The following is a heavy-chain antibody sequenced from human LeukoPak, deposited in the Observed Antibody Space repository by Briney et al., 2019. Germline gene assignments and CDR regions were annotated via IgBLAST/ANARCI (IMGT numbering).Heavy chain of an antibody. V-gene: IGHV1-46*01. CDR1: GGTLSNYA. CDR3: ARGHQARYYDSSGYHDY. CDR2: INPSGGST. J-gene: IGHJ4*02. Sequence: ASVKVSCKASGGTLSNYAVTWVRQAPGQGLEWMGVINPSGGSTSYAQKFQGRVTMTRDTSTSTVYMELSSLRSEDTAVYYCARGHQARYYDSSGYHDYWGQGTLVTVSS. D-gene: IGHD3-22*01.